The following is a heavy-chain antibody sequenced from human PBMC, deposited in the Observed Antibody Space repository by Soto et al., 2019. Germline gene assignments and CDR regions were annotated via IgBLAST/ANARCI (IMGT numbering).Heavy chain of an antibody. CDR3: ARIRSRGDYVAGWFDP. V-gene: IGHV2-26*01. D-gene: IGHD4-17*01. CDR1: GFSLSSYRMG. J-gene: IGHJ5*02. Sequence: QVTLKESGPVLVKPTETLTLTCTVSGFSLSSYRMGVGWIRQPPGKALEWLAHIFSNDHKSYSTYLKSRLSISRDASKSQVVLTMTNMDPVDTAAYYCARIRSRGDYVAGWFDPWGQGTLVTVSS. CDR2: IFSNDHK.